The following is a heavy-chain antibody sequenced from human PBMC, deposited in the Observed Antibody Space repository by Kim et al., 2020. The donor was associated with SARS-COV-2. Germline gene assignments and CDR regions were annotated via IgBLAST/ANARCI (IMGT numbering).Heavy chain of an antibody. D-gene: IGHD6-13*01. V-gene: IGHV5-51*01. CDR1: GYTFTRYW. CDR2: IYPPDSNT. Sequence: GESLKISCKASGYTFTRYWIGWVRQMPGKGLELMGIIYPPDSNTRYSPSFQGQVTISVDKSISTAYLQWSSLRASDSAMYFCARQGGESSSWHELGNYWGQGTLVTVSS. J-gene: IGHJ4*02. CDR3: ARQGGESSSWHELGNY.